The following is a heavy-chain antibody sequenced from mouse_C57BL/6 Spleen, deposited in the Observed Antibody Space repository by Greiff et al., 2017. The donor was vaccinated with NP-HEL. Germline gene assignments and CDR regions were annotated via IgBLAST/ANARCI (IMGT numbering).Heavy chain of an antibody. Sequence: QVQLKQPGAELVKPGASVKLSCKASGYTFTSYWMHWVKQRPGQGLEWIGMIHPNSGSTNYNEKFKSKATLTVDKSSSTAYMQLSSLTSEDSAVYYCARWVTGGAMDYWGQGTSVTVSS. CDR3: ARWVTGGAMDY. CDR2: IHPNSGST. J-gene: IGHJ4*01. V-gene: IGHV1-64*01. D-gene: IGHD2-1*01. CDR1: GYTFTSYW.